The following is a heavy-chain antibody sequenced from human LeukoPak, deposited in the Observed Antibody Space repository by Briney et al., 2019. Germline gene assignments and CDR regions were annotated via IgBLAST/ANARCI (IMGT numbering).Heavy chain of an antibody. V-gene: IGHV3-30*02. D-gene: IGHD3-10*01. Sequence: GGSLRLSCAASGFTFTSYGMHWIRQAPGNGLEWVAFIRYDGTNKYYADSVKGRFTISRDNSKNTLSLQMNSLRVEDTAVYYCAKDLHYYGSGYGGDYWGQGTLVTVSS. CDR1: GFTFTSYG. J-gene: IGHJ4*02. CDR3: AKDLHYYGSGYGGDY. CDR2: IRYDGTNK.